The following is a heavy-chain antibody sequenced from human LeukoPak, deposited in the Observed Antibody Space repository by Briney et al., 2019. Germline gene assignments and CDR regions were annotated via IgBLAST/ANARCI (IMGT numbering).Heavy chain of an antibody. J-gene: IGHJ4*02. V-gene: IGHV3-30*18. CDR2: ISYDERNI. CDR3: AKGPLRGTAAAIDY. CDR1: GFTFSGHG. D-gene: IGHD2-2*01. Sequence: PGGSLRLSCAASGFTFSGHGMHWVRQAPGKGLEWVAVISYDERNIHYPDSVKGRFTISRDISTDTLWLQMDSLRTEDTAVYYCAKGPLRGTAAAIDYWGQGTLVTVSS.